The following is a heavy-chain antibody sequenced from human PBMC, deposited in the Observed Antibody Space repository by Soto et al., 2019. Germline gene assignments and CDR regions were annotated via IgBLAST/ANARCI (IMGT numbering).Heavy chain of an antibody. CDR1: GGSLNSGGFS. Sequence: NPFLTRTVPGGSLNSGGFSWGLIRHHLGKGLEWIGYIYYSGSTYYTPSLKSRVTISVDTSKNQFSLKLSSVTAADTAVYYCARVFSDSSSFFDPWGQGTLVTVSS. CDR3: ARVFSDSSSFFDP. V-gene: IGHV4-31*03. D-gene: IGHD6-13*01. CDR2: IYYSGST. J-gene: IGHJ5*02.